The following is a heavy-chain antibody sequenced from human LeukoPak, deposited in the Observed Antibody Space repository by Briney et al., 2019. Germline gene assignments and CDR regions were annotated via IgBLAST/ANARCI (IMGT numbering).Heavy chain of an antibody. V-gene: IGHV4-59*01. CDR2: IYYSGST. J-gene: IGHJ4*02. Sequence: SETLSLTCTASGGSISSYYWSCIRQPPGKGLEWIGDIYYSGSTNYNPSLQRRVTISVDTSTNNFSLQLSSLTAADTAVYYCARVGYSGTYLDYWGQGTLVTVSS. CDR3: ARVGYSGTYLDY. D-gene: IGHD1-26*01. CDR1: GGSISSYY.